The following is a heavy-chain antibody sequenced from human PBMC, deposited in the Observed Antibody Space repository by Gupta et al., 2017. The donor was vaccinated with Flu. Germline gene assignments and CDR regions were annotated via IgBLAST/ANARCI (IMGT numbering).Heavy chain of an antibody. D-gene: IGHD3-10*01. CDR1: SSNW. J-gene: IGHJ4*02. Sequence: SSNWMHWVRRAPGKGLVWVSRINNDGSSTSYADSVKGRFTISRDNAKNTLYLQMNGLSAEDTAVYFCAQEFYGLIDYWGQGTLVTVSS. V-gene: IGHV3-74*01. CDR2: INNDGSST. CDR3: AQEFYGLIDY.